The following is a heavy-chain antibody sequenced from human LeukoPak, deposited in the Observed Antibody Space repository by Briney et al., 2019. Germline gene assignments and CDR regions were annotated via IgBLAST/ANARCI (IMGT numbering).Heavy chain of an antibody. CDR1: GFTFSSYG. Sequence: PGGSLRLSCAASGFTFSSYGMHWVRQAPGKGLEWVAFIRYDGTSQYYTDSVKGRFTISRDNSKNTPYLQMNSLRAEDTAVYYCAKDGGYCSSTSCYLEFWFDPWGQGTLVTVSS. D-gene: IGHD2-2*01. CDR2: IRYDGTSQ. CDR3: AKDGGYCSSTSCYLEFWFDP. V-gene: IGHV3-30*02. J-gene: IGHJ5*02.